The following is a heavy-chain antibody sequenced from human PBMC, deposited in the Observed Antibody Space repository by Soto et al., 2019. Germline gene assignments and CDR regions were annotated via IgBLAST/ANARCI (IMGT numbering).Heavy chain of an antibody. CDR1: GGTFSSYA. CDR2: IIPIFGTA. J-gene: IGHJ4*02. V-gene: IGHV1-69*01. D-gene: IGHD1-26*01. CDR3: ARVKKGGGGSYFDYFDY. Sequence: QVQLVQSGAEVKKPGSSVKVSCKASGGTFSSYAISWVRQAPGQGLEWMGGIIPIFGTANYAQKFQGRVTITADESTSTAYMERSSLRSEDTAVYYCARVKKGGGGSYFDYFDYWGQGTLVTVSS.